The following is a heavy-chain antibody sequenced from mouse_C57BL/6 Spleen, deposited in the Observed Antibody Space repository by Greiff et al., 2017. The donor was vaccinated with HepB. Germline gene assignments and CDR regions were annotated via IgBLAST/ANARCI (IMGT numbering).Heavy chain of an antibody. Sequence: VQLQQSGPELVKPGASVKISCKASGYAFSSSWMNWVKQRPGKGLEWIGRIYPGDGDTNYNGKFKGKATLTADKSSSTAYMQLSSLTSEDSAVYFCASWNYDDDWGQGTTLTVSS. CDR1: GYAFSSSW. D-gene: IGHD2-4*01. J-gene: IGHJ2*01. V-gene: IGHV1-82*01. CDR3: ASWNYDDD. CDR2: IYPGDGDT.